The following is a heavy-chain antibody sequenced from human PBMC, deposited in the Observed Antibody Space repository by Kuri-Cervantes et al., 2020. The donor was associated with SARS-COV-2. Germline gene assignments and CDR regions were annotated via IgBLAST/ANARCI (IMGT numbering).Heavy chain of an antibody. V-gene: IGHV3-21*01. CDR2: ISSSSSYI. J-gene: IGHJ6*03. Sequence: GESLKISCAASGLTFSSYSMNWVRQAPGKGLEWVSSISSSSSYIYYADSVKGRFTISRDNAKNSLYLQMNSLRAEDTAVYYCARDNSNPFFYYYYYMDVWGKGTTVTVSS. CDR1: GLTFSSYS. CDR3: ARDNSNPFFYYYYYMDV. D-gene: IGHD4-11*01.